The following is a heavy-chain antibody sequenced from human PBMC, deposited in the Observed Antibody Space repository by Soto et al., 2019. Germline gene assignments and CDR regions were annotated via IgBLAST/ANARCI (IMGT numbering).Heavy chain of an antibody. CDR1: GFTFSSYA. Sequence: GGSLRLSCAASGFTFSSYAMHWVRQAPGKGLEWVAVISYDGSNKYYADSVKGRFTISRDNSKNTLYLQMNSLRAEDTAVYYCARAYQLEPFDYWGQGTLVTVSS. CDR2: ISYDGSNK. D-gene: IGHD1-1*01. CDR3: ARAYQLEPFDY. V-gene: IGHV3-30-3*01. J-gene: IGHJ4*02.